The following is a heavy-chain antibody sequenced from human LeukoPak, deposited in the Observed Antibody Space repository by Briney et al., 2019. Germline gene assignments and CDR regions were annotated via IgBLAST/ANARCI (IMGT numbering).Heavy chain of an antibody. CDR2: ISYDGSNK. V-gene: IGHV3-30*03. D-gene: IGHD3-3*01. CDR3: ARDTVGYDFWSGYYNIDY. Sequence: GGSLRLSCAASGFTFSSYGMHWVRQAPGKGLEWVAVISYDGSNKYYADSVKGRFTISRDNSKNTLYLQMNSLRAEDTAVYYCARDTVGYDFWSGYYNIDYWGQGTLVTVSS. CDR1: GFTFSSYG. J-gene: IGHJ4*02.